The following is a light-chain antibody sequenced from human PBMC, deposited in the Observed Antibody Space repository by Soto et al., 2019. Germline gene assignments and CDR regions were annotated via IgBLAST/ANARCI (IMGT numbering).Light chain of an antibody. CDR2: GAS. V-gene: IGKV3-20*01. J-gene: IGKJ3*01. CDR1: QSVSSSY. Sequence: EIVLTQSPGTLSLSPGERATLSCRASQSVSSSYLAWYQQRPGQAPRLLIYGASSRATGIPDRFSGSGSGTDFTLTISRLEPEDFAVYYCQQYGSSPRLFTVGPGTKVDFK. CDR3: QQYGSSPRLFT.